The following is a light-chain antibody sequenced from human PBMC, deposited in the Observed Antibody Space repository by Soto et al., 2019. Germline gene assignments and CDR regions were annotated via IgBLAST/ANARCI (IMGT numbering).Light chain of an antibody. J-gene: IGKJ4*01. V-gene: IGKV1-5*01. CDR3: QQYHSYPLT. CDR2: DAS. Sequence: DIQMTKSPSTLAASVGDRVTITCRASQSIGTWLAWYQKKPGAAPKVLIYDASSLKTGVPSRFGGSGSGTDFILTFSSLQPDDFATYYCQQYHSYPLTFGGGTKVEI. CDR1: QSIGTW.